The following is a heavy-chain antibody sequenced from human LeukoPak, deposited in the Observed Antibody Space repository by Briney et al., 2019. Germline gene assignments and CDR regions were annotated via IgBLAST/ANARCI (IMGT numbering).Heavy chain of an antibody. J-gene: IGHJ4*02. Sequence: GGSLRLSCAASGFTFSGYSMNWVRQAPGKGLEWVSSISSSSSYIYYADSVKGRFTISRDNAKNSLYLQMNSLRAEDTAVYYCARDLLAVGATDWGQGTLVTVSS. CDR3: ARDLLAVGATD. CDR2: ISSSSSYI. CDR1: GFTFSGYS. V-gene: IGHV3-21*01. D-gene: IGHD1-26*01.